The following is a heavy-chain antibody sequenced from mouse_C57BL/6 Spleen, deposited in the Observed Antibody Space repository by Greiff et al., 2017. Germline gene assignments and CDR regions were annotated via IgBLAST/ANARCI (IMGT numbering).Heavy chain of an antibody. CDR1: GYTFTSYW. V-gene: IGHV1-7*01. D-gene: IGHD1-1*01. Sequence: VQLVESAAELAKPGASVKLSCKASGYTFTSYWMHWVQQRPGQGLEWIGYINPSSGYTKYNQKFKDKATLTADKSSSTAYMQLSSLTYADSSVYYCSRIAYYYGSSSDYWGQGTTLPVSS. CDR2: INPSSGYT. J-gene: IGHJ2*01. CDR3: SRIAYYYGSSSDY.